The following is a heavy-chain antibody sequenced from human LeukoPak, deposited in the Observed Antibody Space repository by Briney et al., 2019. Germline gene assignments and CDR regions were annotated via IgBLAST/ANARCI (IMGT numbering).Heavy chain of an antibody. CDR1: GGSISSSSYY. Sequence: SETLSLTCTVSGGSISSSSYYWGWIRQPPGKGLEWIGSIYYSGSTYYNPSLKSRVTISVDTSKNQFSLKLSSVTAADSAVYYCARDGGGLGPPPIRGVRYYYYYMDVWGKGTTVTVSS. V-gene: IGHV4-39*07. J-gene: IGHJ6*03. CDR3: ARDGGGLGPPPIRGVRYYYYYMDV. CDR2: IYYSGST. D-gene: IGHD3-16*01.